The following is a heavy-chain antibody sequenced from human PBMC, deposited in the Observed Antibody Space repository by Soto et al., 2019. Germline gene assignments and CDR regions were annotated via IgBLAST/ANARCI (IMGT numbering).Heavy chain of an antibody. CDR1: GFTFSYYY. CDR3: ARHVLLWFGDPYGMDV. V-gene: IGHV3-11*01. J-gene: IGHJ6*02. Sequence: GGSLRLSCAASGFTFSYYYMSWIRQAPGKGLEWVSYISSSGSTIYYADSVKGRFTISRDNAKNSLYLQMNSLRAEDTAVYYCARHVLLWFGDPYGMDVWGQGTTVTVSS. D-gene: IGHD3-10*01. CDR2: ISSSGSTI.